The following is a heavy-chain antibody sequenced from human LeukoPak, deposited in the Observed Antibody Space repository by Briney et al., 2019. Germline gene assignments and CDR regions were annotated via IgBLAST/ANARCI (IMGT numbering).Heavy chain of an antibody. D-gene: IGHD3-9*01. CDR1: GFTFNNYG. Sequence: GGSLRLSCAAAGFTFNNYGMHWVRQAPGKGLEWVSSIWSDGSNTYYGDSVKGRFTISRDNAKNSVYLQMNRLRAEDTAVYYCARDLSQHFDWLLSGDTWGQGTLVTVSS. CDR3: ARDLSQHFDWLLSGDT. J-gene: IGHJ5*02. V-gene: IGHV3-33*01. CDR2: IWSDGSNT.